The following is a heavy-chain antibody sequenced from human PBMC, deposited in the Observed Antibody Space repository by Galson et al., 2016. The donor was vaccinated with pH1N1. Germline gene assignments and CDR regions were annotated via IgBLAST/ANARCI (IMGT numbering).Heavy chain of an antibody. CDR2: MNPNSGNT. CDR1: GYTSTTYD. D-gene: IGHD1-1*01. Sequence: SVKVSCKALGYTSTTYDINWVRQATGQGLEWMGWMNPNSGNTGYAQKFQGRVTMTGNTSISTAYMELSSLRSEDTAVYYCARGWGVGAAGHRFGTWGQGTLNWTVKTSRSTAYVELGGHISEEAAVYYCAGGWGVGAAGHRFDPGGQGTLVTVSS. CDR3: ARGWGVGAAGHRFGTWGQGTLNWTVKTSRSTAYVELGGHISEEAAVYYCAGGWGVGAAGHRFDP. V-gene: IGHV1-8*02. J-gene: IGHJ5*02.